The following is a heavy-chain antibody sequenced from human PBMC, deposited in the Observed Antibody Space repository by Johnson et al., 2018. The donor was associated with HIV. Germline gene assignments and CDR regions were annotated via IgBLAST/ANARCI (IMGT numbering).Heavy chain of an antibody. V-gene: IGHV3-66*01. D-gene: IGHD1-26*01. Sequence: VQLVESGGGLVQPGGSLRLSCAASGLTVSSNYMTWVRQGPGKGLEWVSVINSGGGTYYADSVTGRFTISRDNSKNTLYLQMNSLRAEDTAVYYCAKGAPYSGSLLGAFDIWGQGTMVTVSS. CDR1: GLTVSSNY. J-gene: IGHJ3*02. CDR3: AKGAPYSGSLLGAFDI. CDR2: INSGGGT.